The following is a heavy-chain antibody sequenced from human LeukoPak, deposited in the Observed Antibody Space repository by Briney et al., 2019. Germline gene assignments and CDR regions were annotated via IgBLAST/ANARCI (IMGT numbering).Heavy chain of an antibody. CDR3: ARPLMYYYGSETYFWFDP. J-gene: IGHJ5*02. Sequence: GGSLRLSCAASGFTFTTYWMTWVRQAPGKGLEWVANIKQDGSEQYYVDSVKGRFTISRDNAKNSLSLQMNSLRAEDTAVYYCARPLMYYYGSETYFWFDPWGQGTLVTVSS. CDR2: IKQDGSEQ. CDR1: GFTFTTYW. V-gene: IGHV3-7*01. D-gene: IGHD3-10*01.